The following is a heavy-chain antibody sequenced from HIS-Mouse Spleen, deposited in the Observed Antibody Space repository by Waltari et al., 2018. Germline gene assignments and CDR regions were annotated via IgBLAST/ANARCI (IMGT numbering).Heavy chain of an antibody. CDR3: AREIPYSSSWYDWYFDL. Sequence: QLQLQDSVPGLVKPSETLSLTCTVAGCSISSSLYYVGWIRHPPGKGLEWIGSIYYSGSTYYNPSLKSRVTISVDTSKNQFSLKLSSVTAADTAVYYCAREIPYSSSWYDWYFDLWGRGTLVTVSS. D-gene: IGHD6-13*01. J-gene: IGHJ2*01. V-gene: IGHV4-39*07. CDR2: IYYSGST. CDR1: GCSISSSLYY.